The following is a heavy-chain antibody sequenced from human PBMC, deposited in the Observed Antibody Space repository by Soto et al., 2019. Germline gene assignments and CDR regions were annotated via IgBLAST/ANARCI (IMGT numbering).Heavy chain of an antibody. Sequence: EVQLVESGGGLVQPGGSLRLSCAASGFTFSSYWMHWVRQAPGKGLVWVSRINSDGSSTSYAGSVKGRFTISRDNAKNTLYLQMNSLRAEDTAVYYCARVFSSSWSSYYYYGMDVWGQGTTVTVSS. CDR1: GFTFSSYW. V-gene: IGHV3-74*01. CDR2: INSDGSST. J-gene: IGHJ6*02. D-gene: IGHD6-13*01. CDR3: ARVFSSSWSSYYYYGMDV.